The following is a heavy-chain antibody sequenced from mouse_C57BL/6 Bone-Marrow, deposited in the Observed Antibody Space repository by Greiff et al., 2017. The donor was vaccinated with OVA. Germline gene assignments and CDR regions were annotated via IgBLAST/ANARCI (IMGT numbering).Heavy chain of an antibody. V-gene: IGHV5-4*03. J-gene: IGHJ4*01. CDR2: ISDGGSYT. D-gene: IGHD4-1*01. CDR1: GFTFSSYA. CDR3: ARFWDVGAMDY. Sequence: EVMLVESGGGLVKPGGSLKLSCAASGFTFSSYAMSWVRQTPEKRLEWVATISDGGSYTYYPDNVKGRFTISRDNAKNNLYLQMSHLKSEDTAMYYCARFWDVGAMDYWGQGTSVTVSS.